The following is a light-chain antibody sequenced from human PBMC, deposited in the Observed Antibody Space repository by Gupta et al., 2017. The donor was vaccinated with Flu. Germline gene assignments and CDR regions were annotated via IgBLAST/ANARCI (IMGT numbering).Light chain of an antibody. CDR3: QQRYNNTLP. Sequence: IQLTQSPSSLSASVGDRVTITCRASQNIVRYLYWYQLKQGRTPNNLISGASSLQSSVPSRCSGDRSATDFTTPIVSMQPEEVATYYCQQRYNNTLPFGGGTKVEI. CDR1: QNIVRY. J-gene: IGKJ4*01. CDR2: GAS. V-gene: IGKV1-39*01.